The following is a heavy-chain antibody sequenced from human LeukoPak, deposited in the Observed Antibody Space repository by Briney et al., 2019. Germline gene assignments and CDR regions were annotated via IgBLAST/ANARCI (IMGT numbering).Heavy chain of an antibody. CDR2: IIPIFGTA. CDR3: ARSSLFGVVTGYFDY. D-gene: IGHD3-3*01. V-gene: IGHV1-69*05. J-gene: IGHJ4*02. CDR1: GGTFSSYA. Sequence: SVKVSCKASGGTFSSYAIGWVRQAPGQGLEWMGRIIPIFGTANYAQKFQGRVTITTDESTSTAYMELSSLRSEDTAVYYCARSSLFGVVTGYFDYWGQGTLVTVSS.